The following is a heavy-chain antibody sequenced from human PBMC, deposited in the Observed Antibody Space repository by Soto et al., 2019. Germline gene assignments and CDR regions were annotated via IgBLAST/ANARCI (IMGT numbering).Heavy chain of an antibody. D-gene: IGHD3-10*01. CDR1: GFTFSSYA. CDR3: ARDPSGRYYGSGSYYFYS. V-gene: IGHV3-30-3*01. J-gene: IGHJ4*02. Sequence: QVQLVESGGGVVQPGRSLRLSCAASGFTFSSYAMHWVRQAPGKGLEWVAVISYDGSNKYYADSVKGRFTISRDNSKNTLYLQMNSLRAEDTAVYYCARDPSGRYYGSGSYYFYSWGQGTLVTVSS. CDR2: ISYDGSNK.